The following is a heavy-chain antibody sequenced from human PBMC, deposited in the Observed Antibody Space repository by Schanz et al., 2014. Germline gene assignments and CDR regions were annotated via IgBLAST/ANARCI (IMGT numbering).Heavy chain of an antibody. CDR3: ARDAVALVPEYFMDV. CDR2: IYSGVST. CDR1: EFSFSSFG. V-gene: IGHV3-66*01. D-gene: IGHD2-15*01. Sequence: EVQLLESGGGLVQPGGSLRLSCAASEFSFSSFGMNWVRQAPGKGLEWVSIIYSGVSTYYADSVKGRFTISRDNSKNTVYLQMNSLRGEDTGMYYCARDAVALVPEYFMDVWGKGTTVTVSS. J-gene: IGHJ6*03.